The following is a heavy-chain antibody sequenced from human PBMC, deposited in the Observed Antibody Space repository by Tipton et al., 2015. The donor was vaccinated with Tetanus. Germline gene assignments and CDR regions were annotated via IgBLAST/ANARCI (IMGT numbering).Heavy chain of an antibody. J-gene: IGHJ3*01. CDR1: GGSFSLYY. CDR3: ARGGRDAYNNPLGAFDV. CDR2: ICHSGSS. Sequence: LRLSCTVSGGSFSLYYWNWVRQSPGKGLEWIGEICHSGSSSYSPSLKSRVTISVDTSKNQFSLRLRSVAAADTAVYYCARGGRDAYNNPLGAFDVWGRGTTVTVSS. V-gene: IGHV4-34*01. D-gene: IGHD5-24*01.